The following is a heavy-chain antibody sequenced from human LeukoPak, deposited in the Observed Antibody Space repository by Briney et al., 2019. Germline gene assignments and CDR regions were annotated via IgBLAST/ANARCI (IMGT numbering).Heavy chain of an antibody. CDR1: GYTFAGHY. Sequence: GASVKVSCKASGYTFAGHYMHWVQQAPGQGLEWMGWINPNSGGTNYAQKFQGRVTMTRDTSISTAYMELSRLRSDDTAVYYCAKDRARVGTMVDVFDMWGQGTMVTVSS. D-gene: IGHD1-1*01. CDR2: INPNSGGT. J-gene: IGHJ3*02. CDR3: AKDRARVGTMVDVFDM. V-gene: IGHV1-2*02.